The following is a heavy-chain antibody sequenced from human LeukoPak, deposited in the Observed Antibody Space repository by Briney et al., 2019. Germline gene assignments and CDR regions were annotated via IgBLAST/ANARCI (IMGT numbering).Heavy chain of an antibody. CDR2: IWSDGSNQ. J-gene: IGHJ4*02. D-gene: IGHD2-21*01. CDR1: GFTFSHYA. CDR3: ARAYY. Sequence: GGSLSLSCAASGFTFSHYAFHWVRQAPGKGLEWVAVIWSDGSNQYYGNSVKGRFIIYRDDSQKTVYLQMNSLRVEDTAVYYCARAYYWGQGTLVTVSS. V-gene: IGHV3-33*01.